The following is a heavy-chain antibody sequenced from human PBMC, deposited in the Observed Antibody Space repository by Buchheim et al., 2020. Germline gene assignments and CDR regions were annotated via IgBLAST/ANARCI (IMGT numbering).Heavy chain of an antibody. V-gene: IGHV4-59*01. D-gene: IGHD2-15*01. J-gene: IGHJ4*02. CDR3: ARDRRGWHAHED. CDR2: LYYNGYA. CDR1: GGSINSYY. Sequence: QVQLQESGPGLVKPSETLSLSCTVSGGSINSYYWSWIRQSPGKGLEWIGYLYYNGYANYNPSLRGRATIPVDTSKNPFFLVLTSVTAADTAVYYCARDRRGWHAHEDWGQGT.